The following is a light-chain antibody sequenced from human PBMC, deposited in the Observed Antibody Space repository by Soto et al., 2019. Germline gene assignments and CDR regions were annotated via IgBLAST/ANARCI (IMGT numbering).Light chain of an antibody. Sequence: QSALTQPPSASGSPGQSVTISCTGTSSDIGGYDYVSWYQQHPGKAPKLVIYEVSKRSSGVPDRFSGSESDNTASLTVSGLQAEDEADYYCSSNAGSKHLVFGGGTKVTVL. J-gene: IGLJ3*02. CDR2: EVS. V-gene: IGLV2-8*01. CDR1: SSDIGGYDY. CDR3: SSNAGSKHLV.